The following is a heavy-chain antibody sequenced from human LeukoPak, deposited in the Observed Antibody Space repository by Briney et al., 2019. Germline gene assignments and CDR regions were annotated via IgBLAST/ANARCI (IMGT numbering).Heavy chain of an antibody. D-gene: IGHD6-19*01. J-gene: IGHJ4*02. V-gene: IGHV3-15*01. Sequence: GGSLRLSCAASGFTFSNAWMSWVRQAPGKGLEWVGRIKSKTDGGTTDYAAPVKGRFTISRDASKTTLYLQMNSLKTEDSAVYYCTSADYSSGRYYFDYWGQGTLVTVSS. CDR1: GFTFSNAW. CDR3: TSADYSSGRYYFDY. CDR2: IKSKTDGGTT.